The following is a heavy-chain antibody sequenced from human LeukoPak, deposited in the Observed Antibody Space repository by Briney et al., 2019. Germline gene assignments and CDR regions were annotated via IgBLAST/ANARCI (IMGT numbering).Heavy chain of an antibody. CDR3: ARGQGYLIDY. Sequence: GASVKVSCKASGDTFSSYAMHWVRQAPGQRLEWMGWSDAGNGYTKYSQEFQGRVSITRDTSASTASMELSSLRSEDMAVYYCARGQGYLIDYWGQGTLVTVSS. CDR1: GDTFSSYA. D-gene: IGHD2-15*01. J-gene: IGHJ4*02. CDR2: SDAGNGYT. V-gene: IGHV1-3*02.